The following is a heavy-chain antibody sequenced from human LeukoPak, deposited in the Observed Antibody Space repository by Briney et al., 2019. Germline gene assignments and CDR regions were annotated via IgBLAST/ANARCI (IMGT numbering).Heavy chain of an antibody. J-gene: IGHJ4*02. CDR2: INPNSGGT. CDR3: ARASGRLEMATMGPRRFDY. V-gene: IGHV1-2*02. D-gene: IGHD5-24*01. Sequence: ASVKVSCKASGYTFTGYYMHWVRQAPGQGLEWMGWINPNSGGTNYAQKFQGRVTMTRDTSISTAYMELSRLRSDDTAVYYCARASGRLEMATMGPRRFDYWGQGTLVTVSS. CDR1: GYTFTGYY.